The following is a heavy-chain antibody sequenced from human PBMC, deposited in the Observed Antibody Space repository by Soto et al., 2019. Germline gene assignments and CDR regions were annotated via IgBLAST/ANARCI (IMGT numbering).Heavy chain of an antibody. CDR2: IYHSGST. Sequence: KPSETLSLTCAVSGGSISSGGYSWSWIRHPPGKGLEWIGYIYHSGSTYYNPSLKSRVTISVDRSKNQFSLKLSSVTAADTAVYYCARVLPYYGSGSYWSWFDPWGQGTLVTVSS. V-gene: IGHV4-30-2*01. J-gene: IGHJ5*02. CDR3: ARVLPYYGSGSYWSWFDP. D-gene: IGHD3-10*01. CDR1: GGSISSGGYS.